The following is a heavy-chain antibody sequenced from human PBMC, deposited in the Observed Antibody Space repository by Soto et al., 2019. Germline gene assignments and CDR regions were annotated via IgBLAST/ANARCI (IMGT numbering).Heavy chain of an antibody. CDR3: ARRDVKGRPDMDV. CDR2: IYGSAIST. J-gene: IGHJ6*02. Sequence: EVQLLESGGGLVQPGGSLRLSCAASGFTFSSYYMTWVRQAPGKGLEWVSSIYGSAISTYYADSVKGRFTISRDDSKNTLYLQMNSLSAGDTAVYYCARRDVKGRPDMDVWGQGTTVTVSS. V-gene: IGHV3-23*01. D-gene: IGHD3-16*01. CDR1: GFTFSSYY.